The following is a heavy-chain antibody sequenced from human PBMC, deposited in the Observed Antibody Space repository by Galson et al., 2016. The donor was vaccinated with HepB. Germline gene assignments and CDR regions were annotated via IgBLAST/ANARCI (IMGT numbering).Heavy chain of an antibody. CDR2: ITASGDST. CDR3: AKDDDGIGVMPLDH. J-gene: IGHJ1*01. V-gene: IGHV3-23*01. D-gene: IGHD3-10*01. CDR1: GFTFSSYS. Sequence: SLRLSCAASGFTFSSYSMTWVRQAPGKGLEWVSSITASGDSTYYRDSVKGRFAVSRDNSKNTLYLQVNGLRAEDTAVYYCAKDDDGIGVMPLDHWGQGTLLTVSS.